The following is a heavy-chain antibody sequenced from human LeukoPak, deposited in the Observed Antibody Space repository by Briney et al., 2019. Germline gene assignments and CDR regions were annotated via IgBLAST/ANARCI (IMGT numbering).Heavy chain of an antibody. CDR3: ARDGSREYSYGYSDY. CDR1: GFTFSSYL. CDR2: INQDASEK. V-gene: IGHV3-7*01. D-gene: IGHD5-18*01. J-gene: IGHJ4*02. Sequence: SGGSLRLSCAASGFTFSSYLMNWVRQAPGKGLEWVATINQDASEKYYVDSVKGRFTISRDNATNSLYLQMNSLRAEDTAVYYCARDGSREYSYGYSDYWGQGTLVTVSS.